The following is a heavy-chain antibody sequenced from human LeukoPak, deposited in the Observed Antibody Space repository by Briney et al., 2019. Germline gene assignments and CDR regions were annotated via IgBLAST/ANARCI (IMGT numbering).Heavy chain of an antibody. CDR1: GFTFSNAW. Sequence: GGSLRPSCAASGFTFSNAWMSWVRQAPGKGLEWVGRIKSKTDGGTTDYAAPVKGRFTISRDDSKNTLYLQMNSLKTEDTAVYYCTTDPGYYDSSGYYNYWGQGTLVTVSS. D-gene: IGHD3-22*01. V-gene: IGHV3-15*01. CDR3: TTDPGYYDSSGYYNY. J-gene: IGHJ4*02. CDR2: IKSKTDGGTT.